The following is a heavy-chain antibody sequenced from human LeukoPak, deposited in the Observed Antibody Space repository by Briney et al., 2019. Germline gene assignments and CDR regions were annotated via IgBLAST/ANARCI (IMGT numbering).Heavy chain of an antibody. J-gene: IGHJ4*02. Sequence: GGSLRLSCAASGFTFSSYAMTWVRQAPGKGLEWVSAISGSGGSTYYADSVKGRFTISRDNSKNALYLQMNSLRAEDTAVYYCAKDLLARPDYWGQGTLVTVSS. V-gene: IGHV3-23*01. CDR3: AKDLLARPDY. CDR1: GFTFSSYA. D-gene: IGHD2/OR15-2a*01. CDR2: ISGSGGST.